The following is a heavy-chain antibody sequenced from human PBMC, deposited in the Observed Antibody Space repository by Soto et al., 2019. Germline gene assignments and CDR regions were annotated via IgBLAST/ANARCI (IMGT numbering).Heavy chain of an antibody. V-gene: IGHV4-4*07. CDR2: VFSSVSA. D-gene: IGHD2-21*02. Sequence: TSETLSLTCIVSGVSVTSYTWSWVRQPANKGLEWIGRVFSSVSATYSPPLKSRVRISMDTPENRISLKLDSVTAADAGAYYCTRDGMTTGDTWGPGTLVTVSS. CDR1: GVSVTSYT. J-gene: IGHJ4*02. CDR3: TRDGMTTGDT.